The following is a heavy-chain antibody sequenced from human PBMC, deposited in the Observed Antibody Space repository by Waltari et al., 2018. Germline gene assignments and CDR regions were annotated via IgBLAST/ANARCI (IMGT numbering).Heavy chain of an antibody. CDR1: GCTLSKHW. CDR2: INQDGSEK. D-gene: IGHD6-13*01. CDR3: TRGGNDSSWYWRN. V-gene: IGHV3-7*01. Sequence: EVQLVEAGGGWVQPGGYLRVSWAGGGCTLSKHWMTWVRQAPGKGLEWVANINQDGSEKYSVESVKGRFTISRDNAKNSLYLQLNSLRADDTAVYYCTRGGNDSSWYWRNWGQGTLVTVSS. J-gene: IGHJ4*02.